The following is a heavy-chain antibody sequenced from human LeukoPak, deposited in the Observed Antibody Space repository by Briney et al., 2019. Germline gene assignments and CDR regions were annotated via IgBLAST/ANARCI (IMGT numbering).Heavy chain of an antibody. V-gene: IGHV3-53*05. Sequence: PGGSLRLSCAASGFTFSSTYMSWVRQAPGKGLEWVSVIYSGGNIYYIESVKGRFTISRDTSKKTLYLQMNSLRAEDTAVYFCAGRHCSGGGCYFAGADPFDYGGQGTLVTVSS. CDR3: AGRHCSGGGCYFAGADPFDY. D-gene: IGHD2-15*01. CDR1: GFTFSSTY. CDR2: IYSGGNI. J-gene: IGHJ4*02.